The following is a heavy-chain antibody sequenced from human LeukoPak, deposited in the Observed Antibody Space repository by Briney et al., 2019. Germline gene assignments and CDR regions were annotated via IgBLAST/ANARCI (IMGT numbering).Heavy chain of an antibody. CDR3: ARDYRKSDCSGGSCYPDY. D-gene: IGHD2-15*01. V-gene: IGHV3-74*01. J-gene: IGHJ4*02. Sequence: GGSLRLSCAASGFTFSSYWMHWVRQAPGKGLVWVSRINSDGSSTSYADSVKGRFTISRDNAKNTLYLQMNSLRAEDTAVYYCARDYRKSDCSGGSCYPDYWGQGTLVTVSS. CDR2: INSDGSST. CDR1: GFTFSSYW.